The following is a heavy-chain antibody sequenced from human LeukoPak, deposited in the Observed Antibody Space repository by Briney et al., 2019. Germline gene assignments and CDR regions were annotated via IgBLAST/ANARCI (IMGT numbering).Heavy chain of an antibody. CDR1: GFTFSSYA. D-gene: IGHD6-13*01. CDR2: ISGNGRTT. CDR3: AKEGYSSSWNADFDY. V-gene: IGHV3-23*01. Sequence: GGSLRLSCAASGFTFSSYAMSWVRQATGKGLEWVSAISGNGRTTYYAESVKGRFTISRHNSKNTLYLQMNSLRAEDTAVYYCAKEGYSSSWNADFDYWGQGTLVTVSS. J-gene: IGHJ4*02.